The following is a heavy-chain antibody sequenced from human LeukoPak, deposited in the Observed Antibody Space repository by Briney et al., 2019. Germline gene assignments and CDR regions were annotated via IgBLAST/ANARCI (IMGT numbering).Heavy chain of an antibody. J-gene: IGHJ4*02. CDR1: GGTFSSYA. Sequence: SVKVSCKASGGTFSSYAISWVRQGPGQGLEWMGRIIPIFGTANYAQKFQGRVTITTDESTSTAYMELSSLRSEDTAVYYCARDGYYYDSSGPLDYWGQGTLVTVSS. V-gene: IGHV1-69*05. D-gene: IGHD3-22*01. CDR2: IIPIFGTA. CDR3: ARDGYYYDSSGPLDY.